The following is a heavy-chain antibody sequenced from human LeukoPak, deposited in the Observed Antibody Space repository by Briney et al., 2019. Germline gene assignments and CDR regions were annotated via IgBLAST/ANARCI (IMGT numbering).Heavy chain of an antibody. CDR1: GGSISNYY. D-gene: IGHD6-13*01. CDR2: IYNSGST. V-gene: IGHV4-59*01. CDR3: ARGGAAAGLARFDY. J-gene: IGHJ4*02. Sequence: SETLSLTCIVSGGSISNYYWSWIRQPPGKGLEWIGDIYNSGSTNYNPSLKSRVTISVDTSKNQFSLKLSSVTAADTAVYYCARGGAAAGLARFDYWGQGTLVTVSS.